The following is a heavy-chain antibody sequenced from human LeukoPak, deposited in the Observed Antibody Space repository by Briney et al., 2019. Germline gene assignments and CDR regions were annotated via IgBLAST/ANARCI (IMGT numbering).Heavy chain of an antibody. D-gene: IGHD3-22*01. Sequence: GGSLRLSCTVSGFTLSSYEMSWIRQAPGKGLEWVSSIDYDGGSGHYADSVKGRFTISRDNSKNTLYLQMNSLRAEDTAVYYCAKESSSGYYYVVTPDFDYWGQGTLVTVSS. V-gene: IGHV3-NL1*01. CDR1: GFTLSSYE. CDR2: IDYDGGSG. CDR3: AKESSSGYYYVVTPDFDY. J-gene: IGHJ4*02.